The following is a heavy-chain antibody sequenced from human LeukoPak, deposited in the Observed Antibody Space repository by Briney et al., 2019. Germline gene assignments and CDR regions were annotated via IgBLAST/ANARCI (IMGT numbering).Heavy chain of an antibody. CDR3: ARDQTPFY. CDR1: GFTFSSYW. J-gene: IGHJ4*02. D-gene: IGHD2-15*01. Sequence: PGGSLRLSCAASGFTFSSYWMSWVRQAPGKGLEWVANIKQDGSEKCYVDSVKGRFTISRDNAKSSMWLQMNSLRDEDTAVYYCARDQTPFYWGQGSLVTVSS. CDR2: IKQDGSEK. V-gene: IGHV3-7*01.